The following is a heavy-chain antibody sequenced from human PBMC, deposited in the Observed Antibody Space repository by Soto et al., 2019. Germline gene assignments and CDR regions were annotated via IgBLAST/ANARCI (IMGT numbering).Heavy chain of an antibody. CDR2: ISSSGSTI. CDR3: ARDSTTGVRYYYYGMDV. Sequence: PGGSLRLSCAASGFTFSDYYMSWIRQAPGKGLEWVSYISSSGSTIYHADSVKGRFTISRDNAKNSLYLQMNSLRAEDTAVYYCARDSTTGVRYYYYGMDVWGQGTTVTVSS. V-gene: IGHV3-11*01. J-gene: IGHJ6*02. CDR1: GFTFSDYY. D-gene: IGHD3-10*01.